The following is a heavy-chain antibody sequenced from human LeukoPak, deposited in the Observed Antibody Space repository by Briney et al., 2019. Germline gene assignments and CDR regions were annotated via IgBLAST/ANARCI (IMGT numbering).Heavy chain of an antibody. V-gene: IGHV4-39*01. CDR3: ARRKAATFGMDV. J-gene: IGHJ6*02. CDR2: IYYSGIT. Sequence: SETLSLTCSVSGGSISDASSITGSSAFWGWIRQAPGKGLEWIGSIYYSGITYYKPSLKSRVTISVDTSKNQFSLKMRSVTPEDTAVCYCARRKAATFGMDVWGQGTTVTVSS. D-gene: IGHD6-13*01. CDR1: GGSISDASSITGSSAF.